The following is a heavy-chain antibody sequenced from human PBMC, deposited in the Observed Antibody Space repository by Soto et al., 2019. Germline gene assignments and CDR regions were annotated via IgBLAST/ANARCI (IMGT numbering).Heavy chain of an antibody. D-gene: IGHD3-10*01. Sequence: EVQLVESGGGLVQPGGSLKLSCAASGFTFSGSAMHWVRQASGKGLEWVGRIRSKAHSYATSYGASVRGRFTISRDDSKNMAYLQMNSLKNQYTAVYYSHEGELTTSYNIPFDFWDQGTLVTVPS. CDR1: GFTFSGSA. V-gene: IGHV3-73*01. J-gene: IGHJ4*02. CDR2: IRSKAHSYAT. CDR3: HEGELTTSYNIPFDF.